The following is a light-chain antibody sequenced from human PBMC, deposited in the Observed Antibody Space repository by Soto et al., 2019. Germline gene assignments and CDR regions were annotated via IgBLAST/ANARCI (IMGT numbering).Light chain of an antibody. Sequence: ENVLTQSPGTLSLSPGERATLSCRASQSVGSAWLAWYQQKPGQAPRLLLYSTSTRATGIPDRFSGSGSGTDFNLTISRLEPEDFAVYYCQQYGSPLWTFGQGTKVEVK. CDR2: STS. J-gene: IGKJ1*01. CDR1: QSVGSAW. CDR3: QQYGSPLWT. V-gene: IGKV3-20*01.